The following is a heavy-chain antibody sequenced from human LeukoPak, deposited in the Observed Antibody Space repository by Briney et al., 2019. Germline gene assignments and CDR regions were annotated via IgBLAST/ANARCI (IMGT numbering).Heavy chain of an antibody. D-gene: IGHD5-12*01. CDR1: GFTFSSYA. CDR3: ASRGYSCYDPIPPDDY. V-gene: IGHV3-23*01. J-gene: IGHJ4*02. CDR2: ISGSGGST. Sequence: PGGSLRLSCAASGFTFSSYAMSWVRQAPGKGLEWVSAISGSGGSTYYADSVKGRFTISRDNSKNTLYLQMNSLRAEDTAVYYCASRGYSCYDPIPPDDYWGQGTLVTVSS.